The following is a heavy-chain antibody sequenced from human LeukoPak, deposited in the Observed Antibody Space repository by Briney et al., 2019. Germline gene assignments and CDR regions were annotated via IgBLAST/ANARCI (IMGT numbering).Heavy chain of an antibody. J-gene: IGHJ6*03. CDR1: GFMLSSLW. Sequence: PGGALRLACAASGFMLSSLWMSWGRQAQGRGQEWEANINEDGGTTYYVACVKGRFTISRDKAKNSLRLQMSTLRAEATAVYYCTKDRQGPNQYHMDVWGKGTTVTVSS. CDR3: TKDRQGPNQYHMDV. CDR2: INEDGGTT. V-gene: IGHV3-7*01.